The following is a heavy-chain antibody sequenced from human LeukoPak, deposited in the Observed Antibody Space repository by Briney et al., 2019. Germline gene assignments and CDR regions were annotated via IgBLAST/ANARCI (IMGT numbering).Heavy chain of an antibody. CDR1: GGTFSSYA. V-gene: IGHV1-69*05. CDR2: IIPIFGTA. J-gene: IGHJ5*02. Sequence: ASVKVSCKASGGTFSSYAISWVRQAPGQELEWMGRIIPIFGTANYAQKFQGRVTITTDESTSTAYMELSSLRSEDTAVYYCASHYGSGSQNRYNWFDPWGQGTLVTVSS. D-gene: IGHD3-10*01. CDR3: ASHYGSGSQNRYNWFDP.